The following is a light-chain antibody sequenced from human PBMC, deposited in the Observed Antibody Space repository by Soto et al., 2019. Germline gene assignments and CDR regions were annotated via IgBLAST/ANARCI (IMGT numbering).Light chain of an antibody. V-gene: IGKV1-5*03. J-gene: IGKJ1*01. CDR3: LQVSSFTRT. CDR2: KAS. Sequence: DIQMTQSPSTLSGSVGDRVTITCRASQTISSWLAWYQKKPGKAPKLLIYKASTLKSGVPSRFSGSGSGTEFNLTINRLQTEDIATYYCLQVSSFTRTFGQGTKLDIK. CDR1: QTISSW.